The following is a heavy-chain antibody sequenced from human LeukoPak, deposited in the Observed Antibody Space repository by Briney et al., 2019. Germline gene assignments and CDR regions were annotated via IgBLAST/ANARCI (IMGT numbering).Heavy chain of an antibody. CDR2: ISGSGGST. CDR3: AKDVTPYGANPRKAYWYFDL. J-gene: IGHJ2*01. CDR1: RFTFSSYA. Sequence: PGGSLRLSCAVSRFTFSSYAMSWVRQAPEKGLEWVSTISGSGGSTYYADSVKGRFTISRDNPKNTLYLHMNSLRANDTAVYYCAKDVTPYGANPRKAYWYFDLWGRGTLVTVSS. V-gene: IGHV3-23*01. D-gene: IGHD4-23*01.